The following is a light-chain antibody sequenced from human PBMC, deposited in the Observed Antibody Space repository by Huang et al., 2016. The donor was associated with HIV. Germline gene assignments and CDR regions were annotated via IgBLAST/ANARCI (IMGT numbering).Light chain of an antibody. V-gene: IGKV3-15*01. CDR2: SAS. CDR3: QHYNNWPWWT. Sequence: EVVMTQSPAILSVSPGERATLSCRASQSVTSNLAWYQQKPGQAPRLLIYSASTRATGIPARFSGSGSGTEFTLTIRSLQSEDFAVYYCQHYNNWPWWTFGQGTKVEIK. J-gene: IGKJ1*01. CDR1: QSVTSN.